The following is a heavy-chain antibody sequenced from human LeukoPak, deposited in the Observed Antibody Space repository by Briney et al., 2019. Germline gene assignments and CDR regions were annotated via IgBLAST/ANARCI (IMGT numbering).Heavy chain of an antibody. D-gene: IGHD2-8*01. CDR3: ARGPALMVYAIDPPDY. CDR1: GYTFTGYY. Sequence: ASVKVSCKASGYTFTGYYMHWVRQAPGQGLEWMGWINPNSGGTNYAQKFQGRVTMTRDTSISTAYMELSRLRSDDTAVYYCARGPALMVYAIDPPDYWGQETLVTVSS. CDR2: INPNSGGT. J-gene: IGHJ4*02. V-gene: IGHV1-2*02.